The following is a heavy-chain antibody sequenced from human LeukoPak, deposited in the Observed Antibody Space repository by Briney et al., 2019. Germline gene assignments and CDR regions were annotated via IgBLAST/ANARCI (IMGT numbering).Heavy chain of an antibody. D-gene: IGHD3-10*01. CDR1: GYTFTSYY. Sequence: RASVKVSCKASGYTFTSYYMHWVRQAPGQGLEWMGLINPTGGSTGYAQKFQGRVTMTRDMSTSTDYMELSSLRSEDTAIYYCARVGYSGSGSYYYDYYYYMDVWGKGTTVTVSS. J-gene: IGHJ6*03. CDR2: INPTGGST. CDR3: ARVGYSGSGSYYYDYYYYMDV. V-gene: IGHV1-46*01.